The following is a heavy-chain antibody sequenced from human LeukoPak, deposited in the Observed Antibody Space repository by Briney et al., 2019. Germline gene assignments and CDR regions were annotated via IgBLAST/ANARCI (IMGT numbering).Heavy chain of an antibody. J-gene: IGHJ5*02. CDR2: IKQDGSEK. Sequence: GGSLRLSCAASGFTFSSYWMSWVRQAPGKGLEWVANIKQDGSEKYYVDSVKGRFTISRDNAKNSLYLQMNSLRAEDTAVYYCAREIYSYGYNWFDPWGQGTLVTVSS. CDR1: GFTFSSYW. CDR3: AREIYSYGYNWFDP. V-gene: IGHV3-7*01. D-gene: IGHD5-18*01.